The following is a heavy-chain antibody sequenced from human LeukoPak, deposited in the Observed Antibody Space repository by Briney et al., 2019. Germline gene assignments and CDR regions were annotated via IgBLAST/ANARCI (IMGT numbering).Heavy chain of an antibody. D-gene: IGHD2-2*01. J-gene: IGHJ6*03. Sequence: SETLSLTCTVSGGSISSYYWSWIRQPAGKGLEWIGRIYTSGSTNYNPSLKSRVTISVDTSKNQFSLKLSSVTAADTAVYYCARFIRPGYCSSTSCSPGYYMDVWGKGTTVTVSS. V-gene: IGHV4-4*07. CDR1: GGSISSYY. CDR3: ARFIRPGYCSSTSCSPGYYMDV. CDR2: IYTSGST.